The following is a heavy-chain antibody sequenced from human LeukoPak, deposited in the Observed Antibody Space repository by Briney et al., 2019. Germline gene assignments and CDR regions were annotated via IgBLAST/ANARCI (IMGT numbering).Heavy chain of an antibody. V-gene: IGHV4-4*09. Sequence: SETPSLTCSVSGDSVSSGYWSWIRQPPGKGLEWIGYIYDSGITDYNSSLKSRLTISVDTSNNQFSLNLRSVTAADTAVYYCAGRGHRYSRDWGQGILVTVSS. D-gene: IGHD2-15*01. J-gene: IGHJ1*01. CDR2: IYDSGIT. CDR1: GDSVSSGY. CDR3: AGRGHRYSRD.